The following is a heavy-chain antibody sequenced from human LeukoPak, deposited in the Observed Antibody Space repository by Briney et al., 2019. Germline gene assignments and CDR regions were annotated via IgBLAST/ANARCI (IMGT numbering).Heavy chain of an antibody. J-gene: IGHJ6*02. CDR2: IIPIIDMA. CDR3: ARARQVTRDYYFYGMDV. V-gene: IGHV1-69*04. Sequence: GSSVKVSCKASGGTFNYAFSWVRQAPGQGLEWVGRIIPIIDMANYAPNFQGRVTITADKSTNTAYMELTSLRSEDSAVYYCARARQVTRDYYFYGMDVWGQGTTVTVSS. CDR1: GGTFNYA.